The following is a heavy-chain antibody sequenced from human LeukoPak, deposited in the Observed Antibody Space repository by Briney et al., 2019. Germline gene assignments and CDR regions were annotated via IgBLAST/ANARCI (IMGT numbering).Heavy chain of an antibody. D-gene: IGHD4-17*01. CDR1: GGFISSGSYY. J-gene: IGHJ3*02. CDR2: IYTSGST. Sequence: SQTLSLTCTVSGGFISSGSYYWSWIRQPAGKGLEWIGRIYTSGSTNYNPSLKSRVTISVDTSKNQFSLKLSSVTAADTAVYYCARGSTVTTFDAFDIWGQGTMVTVSS. CDR3: ARGSTVTTFDAFDI. V-gene: IGHV4-61*02.